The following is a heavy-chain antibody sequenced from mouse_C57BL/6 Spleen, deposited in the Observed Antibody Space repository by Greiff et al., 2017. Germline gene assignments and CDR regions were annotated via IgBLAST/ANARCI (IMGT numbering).Heavy chain of an antibody. CDR2: IDPENGDT. V-gene: IGHV14-4*01. CDR3: TTYYGSGRFYAMDY. J-gene: IGHJ4*01. Sequence: EVQLQQSGAELVRPGASVKLSCTASGFNIKDDYMHWVKQRPEQGLEWIGWIDPENGDTEYASKFQGKATITADTSSNTAYLQLSSLTSEDTAVYYCTTYYGSGRFYAMDYWGQGTSVTVSS. D-gene: IGHD1-1*01. CDR1: GFNIKDDY.